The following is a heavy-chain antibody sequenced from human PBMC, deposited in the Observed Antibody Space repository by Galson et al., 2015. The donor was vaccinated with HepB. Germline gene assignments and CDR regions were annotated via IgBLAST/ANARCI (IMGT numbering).Heavy chain of an antibody. CDR1: GVSMKSYY. J-gene: IGHJ2*01. CDR3: ARDTDYSEHWYFDL. V-gene: IGHV4-59*01. D-gene: IGHD4-11*01. CDR2: IYNSENT. Sequence: TLSLTCTVSGVSMKSYYWSWIRQPPGKGLEWIGYIYNSENTNYNPSLKSRVTISVDTSKNQFSLKLSSVTAADTAVYYCARDTDYSEHWYFDLWGRGTLVTVSS.